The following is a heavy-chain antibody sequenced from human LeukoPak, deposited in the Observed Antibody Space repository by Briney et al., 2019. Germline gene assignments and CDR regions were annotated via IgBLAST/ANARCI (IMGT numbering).Heavy chain of an antibody. D-gene: IGHD3-10*01. J-gene: IGHJ5*02. CDR3: ARGSYRSGSYNWFDP. CDR2: IYYSGSS. V-gene: IGHV4-31*03. CDR1: GGSISSDDHY. Sequence: SETLTLTCTVSGGSISSDDHYWNWIRHHPGKGLEWIGYIYYSGSSYYNPSLKSRLTISVDTSKNQFSLELTSVTAADTAVYYCARGSYRSGSYNWFDPWGQGTLVTVSS.